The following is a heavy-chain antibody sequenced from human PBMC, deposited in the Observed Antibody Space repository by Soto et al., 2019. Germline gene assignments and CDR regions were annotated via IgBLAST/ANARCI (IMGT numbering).Heavy chain of an antibody. V-gene: IGHV2-26*01. CDR1: GFSLSNARMG. Sequence: QVTLKESGPVLVKPTETLTLTCTVSGFSLSNARMGVSWIRQPPGKALEWLAHTFSNDEKSYSTSLRSRLTISKDTSKSQVVLTMTNMDPVDTVTYYCARISQGDGYMFFDHWGQGTLVTVSS. D-gene: IGHD5-12*01. CDR3: ARISQGDGYMFFDH. CDR2: TFSNDEK. J-gene: IGHJ4*02.